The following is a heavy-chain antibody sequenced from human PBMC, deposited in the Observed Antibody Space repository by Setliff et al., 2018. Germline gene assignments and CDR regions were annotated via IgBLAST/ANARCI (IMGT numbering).Heavy chain of an antibody. D-gene: IGHD3-16*01. CDR2: INHSGST. J-gene: IGHJ4*02. V-gene: IGHV4-34*01. Sequence: PSETLSLTCAVYGGSFSGYYWSWIRQPPGKGLEWIGEINHSGSTNYNPSLKSRVTISVDTSKNQFSLRLNSATTADTAAYYCARLRGAFDYWGQGTLVTGS. CDR3: ARLRGAFDY. CDR1: GGSFSGYY.